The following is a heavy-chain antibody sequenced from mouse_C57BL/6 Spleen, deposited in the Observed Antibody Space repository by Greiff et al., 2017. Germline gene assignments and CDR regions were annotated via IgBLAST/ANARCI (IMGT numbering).Heavy chain of an antibody. J-gene: IGHJ2*01. CDR2: IHPNSGST. D-gene: IGHD2-5*01. CDR3: ASGDSNLYYFGY. Sequence: QVQLQQPGAELVKPGASVKLSCEASGYTFTSYWMNWVKQRPGQGLEWIGIIHPNSGSTNYNEKFKSKATLTVDKSSSTAYMELRSLTSEDSAVYYCASGDSNLYYFGYWGQGTTLTVSS. V-gene: IGHV1-64*01. CDR1: GYTFTSYW.